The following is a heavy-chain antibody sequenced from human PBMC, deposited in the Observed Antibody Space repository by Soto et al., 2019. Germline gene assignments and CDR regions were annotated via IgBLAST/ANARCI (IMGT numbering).Heavy chain of an antibody. J-gene: IGHJ6*02. CDR1: GGTFSSYA. D-gene: IGHD1-7*01. CDR2: IIPIFGTA. V-gene: IGHV1-69*12. CDR3: ASQMGVTGTYAHYYGMDV. Sequence: QVQLVQSGAEVKKPGSSVKVSCKASGGTFSSYAISWVRQAPGQGLEWMGGIIPIFGTANYAQKFQGRVTTXAXXSTSTAYMGLSSLRSEATAVYYCASQMGVTGTYAHYYGMDVWGQGTTVTVSS.